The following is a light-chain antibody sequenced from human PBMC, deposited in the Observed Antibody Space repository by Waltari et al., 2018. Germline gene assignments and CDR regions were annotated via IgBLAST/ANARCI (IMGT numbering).Light chain of an antibody. CDR2: DVN. V-gene: IGLV2-14*03. Sequence: QSALTQPASVSGSPGQSITISCTGTSSDVGEYNYVSWYHQHPGKAPKLMIYDVNNRPSGVSNRFSGSKSGNTASLTISGLLAEDDADYYCSSFTTSITYVFGTGTKVTVL. CDR3: SSFTTSITYV. CDR1: SSDVGEYNY. J-gene: IGLJ1*01.